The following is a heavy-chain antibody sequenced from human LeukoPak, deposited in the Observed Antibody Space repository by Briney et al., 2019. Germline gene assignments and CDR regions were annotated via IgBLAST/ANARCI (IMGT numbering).Heavy chain of an antibody. V-gene: IGHV3-30-3*01. CDR1: GFTFSSYA. Sequence: GGSLRLSCAASGFTFSSYAMHWVRQAPGKGLEWVAVISYDGSNKYYADSVKGRFTISRGNSKNTLYLRMNSLRAEDTAVYYCARPYYGSGSSKVYYFDYWGQGTLVTVSS. CDR2: ISYDGSNK. CDR3: ARPYYGSGSSKVYYFDY. J-gene: IGHJ4*02. D-gene: IGHD3-10*01.